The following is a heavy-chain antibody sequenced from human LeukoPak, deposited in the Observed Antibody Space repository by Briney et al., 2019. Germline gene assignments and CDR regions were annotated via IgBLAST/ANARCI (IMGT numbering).Heavy chain of an antibody. CDR3: ARSIKGDSDH. CDR1: GFTFRSYE. J-gene: IGHJ4*02. D-gene: IGHD3-10*01. Sequence: GGSLRLSCAASGFTFRSYEMNWVRQAPGKGLDWVSYISSSGTTVYYADSVKGRFTVSRENAKNSLYLQMNSLRAEDTAVYYCARSIKGDSDHWGQGTLVTVSS. V-gene: IGHV3-48*03. CDR2: ISSSGTTV.